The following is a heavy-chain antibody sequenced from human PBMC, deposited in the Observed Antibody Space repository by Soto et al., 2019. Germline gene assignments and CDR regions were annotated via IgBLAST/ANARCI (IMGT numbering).Heavy chain of an antibody. D-gene: IGHD3-10*01. Sequence: SGPTLVNPTQTLTLTCTFSGFSLRTSGVGVGWIRQPPGKALEWLALIYWDDDKRYSPSLKSRLTITKDTSKNQVVLTMTNMDPVDTATYYCTHTPLGYDSWSYWVYFDYWGQGTLVTVSS. J-gene: IGHJ4*02. CDR2: IYWDDDK. CDR1: GFSLRTSGVG. V-gene: IGHV2-5*02. CDR3: THTPLGYDSWSYWVYFDY.